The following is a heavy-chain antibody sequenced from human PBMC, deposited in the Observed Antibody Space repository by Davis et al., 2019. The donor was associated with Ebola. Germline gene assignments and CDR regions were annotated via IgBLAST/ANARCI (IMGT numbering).Heavy chain of an antibody. CDR1: GFTFSSYS. D-gene: IGHD1-1*01. J-gene: IGHJ5*02. V-gene: IGHV3-21*01. Sequence: GESLKISCAASGFTFSSYSMNWVRQAPGEGLEWVSSISSSRSYIYYADSVKGRFTISRDNAKNSLYLQMNSLRAEDTAVYYCASPKTGNTPSGWFDPWGQGTLVTVSS. CDR3: ASPKTGNTPSGWFDP. CDR2: ISSSRSYI.